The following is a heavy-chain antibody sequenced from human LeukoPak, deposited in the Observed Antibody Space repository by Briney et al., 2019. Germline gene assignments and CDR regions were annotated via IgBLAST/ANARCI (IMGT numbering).Heavy chain of an antibody. CDR3: ARGDFWSGYLDY. J-gene: IGHJ4*02. V-gene: IGHV4-61*02. D-gene: IGHD3-3*01. Sequence: SQTLSLTYTVSGGSISSGSYYWSWLRHPAGKGLEWFGRLYTSGRTHYNLSLKSRVPISGDASKNQFSLARISVTAADTAVDYCARGDFWSGYLDYWGQGTLVTVSS. CDR2: LYTSGRT. CDR1: GGSISSGSYY.